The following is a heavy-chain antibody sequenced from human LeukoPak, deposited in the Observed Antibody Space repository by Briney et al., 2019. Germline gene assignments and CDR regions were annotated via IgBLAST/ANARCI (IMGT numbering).Heavy chain of an antibody. D-gene: IGHD6-13*01. V-gene: IGHV3-21*01. Sequence: GGSLRLSCAASGFTFSNYIMNWVRQAPGKGLEWVSSISSSSGYIYYADSVKGRFTISRDNAKNSLYLQMNSLRAEDTAVYYCAKFIAAPFYFDYWGQGTLVTVSS. CDR1: GFTFSNYI. CDR3: AKFIAAPFYFDY. J-gene: IGHJ4*02. CDR2: ISSSSGYI.